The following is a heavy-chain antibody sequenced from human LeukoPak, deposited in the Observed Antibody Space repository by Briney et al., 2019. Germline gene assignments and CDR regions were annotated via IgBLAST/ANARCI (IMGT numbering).Heavy chain of an antibody. CDR2: IYHSGST. V-gene: IGHV4-59*12. J-gene: IGHJ4*02. Sequence: SETLSLTCTVSGGSISTYYWSWIRQSPGKGLEWIGEIYHSGSTNYNPSLKSRVTISVDKSDNQFSLTLSSVTAADTAVYYCASHIVGATALGYWGQGTLVTVSS. CDR1: GGSISTYY. CDR3: ASHIVGATALGY. D-gene: IGHD1-26*01.